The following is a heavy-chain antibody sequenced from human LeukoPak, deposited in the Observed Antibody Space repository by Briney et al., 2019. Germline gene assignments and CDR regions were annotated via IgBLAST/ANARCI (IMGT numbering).Heavy chain of an antibody. V-gene: IGHV3-11*01. CDR3: ARVAQMSGYLFDY. J-gene: IGHJ4*02. CDR1: GFTFSDYY. D-gene: IGHD1-1*01. CDR2: ISSSGSTI. Sequence: GGSLRLSCAASGFTFSDYYMSWIRQAPGKGLEWVSYISSSGSTIYYADSVKGRFTISRDNAKNSLYLQMNNLRAEDTALYYCARVAQMSGYLFDYWGQGTLVTVSS.